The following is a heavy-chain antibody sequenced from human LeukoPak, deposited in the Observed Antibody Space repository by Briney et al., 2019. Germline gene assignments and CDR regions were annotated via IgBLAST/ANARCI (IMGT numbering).Heavy chain of an antibody. V-gene: IGHV1-2*02. CDR3: ARAGQMGATDFDY. Sequence: ASVKVSCKASGYTFTGYYMHWVRQAPGQGLEWMGWINPNSGGTNYAQKFQGRVTMTRDTSISTAYMELSRLRSDDTAVYYCARAGQMGATDFDYWGQGTLATVSS. CDR2: INPNSGGT. D-gene: IGHD1-26*01. CDR1: GYTFTGYY. J-gene: IGHJ4*02.